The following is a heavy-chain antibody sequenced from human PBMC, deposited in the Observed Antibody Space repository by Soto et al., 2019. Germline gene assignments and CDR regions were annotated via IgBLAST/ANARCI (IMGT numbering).Heavy chain of an antibody. CDR2: INPSGTIT. Sequence: ASVTVSCKASGYTFGSHWMHWVRQAPGQGLEWVGVINPSGTITNYAQKFQGRVTMTSDPSTSTVDMYLRSLRSEDTAVYYCARDHSSTSSVYASWWFDPRGQGTPVTV. CDR1: GYTFGSHW. V-gene: IGHV1-46*01. CDR3: ARDHSSTSSVYASWWFDP. D-gene: IGHD3-16*01. J-gene: IGHJ5*02.